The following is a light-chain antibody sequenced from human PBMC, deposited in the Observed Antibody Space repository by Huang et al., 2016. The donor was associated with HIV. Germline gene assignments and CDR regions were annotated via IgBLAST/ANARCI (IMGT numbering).Light chain of an antibody. V-gene: IGKV1D-13*01. CDR2: DAS. CDR1: QGISSA. CDR3: QQFNNYPLT. Sequence: AIQLTQSPSSLSASVGDRVTITCRASQGISSALAWYQQKPGKPPKVLIYDASSLKSGVPSRFSGSRSGTDVTLTINSLQPEDFATYFCQQFNNYPLTFGGGTKVEIK. J-gene: IGKJ4*01.